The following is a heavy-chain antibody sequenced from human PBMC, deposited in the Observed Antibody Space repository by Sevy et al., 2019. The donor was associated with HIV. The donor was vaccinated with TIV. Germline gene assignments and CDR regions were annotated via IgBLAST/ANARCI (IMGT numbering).Heavy chain of an antibody. D-gene: IGHD3-16*01. CDR2: ISSSSSYI. CDR1: GFTFSSYS. V-gene: IGHV3-21*01. CDR3: ARDFLTYYDYVWGSYSY. J-gene: IGHJ4*02. Sequence: GGSLRLSCAASGFTFSSYSMNWVRQAPGKGLEWVSSISSSSSYIYYAHSVKGRFTISRDNAKNSLYLQMNSLRAEDTAVYYCARDFLTYYDYVWGSYSYWGQGTLVTVSS.